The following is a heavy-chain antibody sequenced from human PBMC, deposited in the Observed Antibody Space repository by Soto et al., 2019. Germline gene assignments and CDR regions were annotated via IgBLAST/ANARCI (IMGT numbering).Heavy chain of an antibody. D-gene: IGHD3-3*01. CDR1: GYTFTSYD. V-gene: IGHV1-8*01. CDR3: ARIWAYVFWSGCSLVAPFGGWFDP. CDR2: MNPNSGNT. Sequence: GASVKVSCKASGYTFTSYDINWVRQATGQGLEWMGWMNPNSGNTGYAQTFQGRVTMTRNTSISTAYMGLSSLRSEDTAVYYCARIWAYVFWSGCSLVAPFGGWFDPWGQGTLVTVSS. J-gene: IGHJ5*02.